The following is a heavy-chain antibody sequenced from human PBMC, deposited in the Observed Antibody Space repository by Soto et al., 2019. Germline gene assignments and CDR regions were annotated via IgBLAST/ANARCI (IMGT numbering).Heavy chain of an antibody. D-gene: IGHD3-22*01. V-gene: IGHV6-1*01. J-gene: IGHJ4*02. CDR1: GDSVSSNSAA. CDR3: ARDRDNIGYYTKSDY. CDR2: TYCRSKCYN. Sequence: SQTLSLTCAISGDSVSSNSAAWNWIRQSPSRGLEWLGRTYCRSKCYNDYAISVKSRITINPDTSKNQFSLQLNSVTPEDTAVYYCARDRDNIGYYTKSDYWRQGTLVTVSS.